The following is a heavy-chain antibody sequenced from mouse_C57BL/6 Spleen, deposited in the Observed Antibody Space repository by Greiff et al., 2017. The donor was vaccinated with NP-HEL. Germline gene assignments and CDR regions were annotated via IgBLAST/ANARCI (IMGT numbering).Heavy chain of an antibody. J-gene: IGHJ1*03. CDR1: GFTFSDYG. D-gene: IGHD1-1*01. V-gene: IGHV5-17*01. Sequence: EVKLVESGGGLVKPGGSLKLSCAASGFTFSDYGMHWVRQAPEKGLEWVAYISSGSSTIYYADTVKGRFTISRDNAKNTLFLQMTSLRSEDTAMYYCARHHGSSYGWYFDVWGTGTTVTVSS. CDR2: ISSGSSTI. CDR3: ARHHGSSYGWYFDV.